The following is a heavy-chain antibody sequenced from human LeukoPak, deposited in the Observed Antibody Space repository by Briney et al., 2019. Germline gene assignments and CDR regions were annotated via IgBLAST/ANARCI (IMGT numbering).Heavy chain of an antibody. CDR3: ARSYCCGGSCYSWFYYYYGMDV. CDR1: GYTFTSYG. CDR2: ISAYNANT. J-gene: IGHJ6*02. Sequence: ASVKVSCKASGYTFTSYGISWVRQAPGHGLEWMGWISAYNANTNYAQKLQGRVTMTTETSTSTAYMELRSLRSDDTAVYYCARSYCCGGSCYSWFYYYYGMDVWGQGTTVTVSS. V-gene: IGHV1-18*01. D-gene: IGHD2-15*01.